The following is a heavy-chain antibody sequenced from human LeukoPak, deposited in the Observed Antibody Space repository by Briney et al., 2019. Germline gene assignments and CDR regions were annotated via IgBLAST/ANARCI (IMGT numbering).Heavy chain of an antibody. CDR1: GYTFTGYY. J-gene: IGHJ6*03. CDR3: ARDCGSSYYYYYMDV. Sequence: GASVKVSCKASGYTFTGYYMHWVRQAPGQGLEWMGWINPNSGGTNYAQKFQGRVTMTRDTSISTAYMELSRLRSDDTAVYYCARDCGSSYYYYYMDVWGKGTTVTVSS. V-gene: IGHV1-2*02. CDR2: INPNSGGT. D-gene: IGHD6-6*01.